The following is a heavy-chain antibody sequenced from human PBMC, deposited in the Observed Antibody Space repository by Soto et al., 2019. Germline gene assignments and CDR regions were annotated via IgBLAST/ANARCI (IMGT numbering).Heavy chain of an antibody. V-gene: IGHV3-74*01. CDR3: ARGRININWFDP. CDR2: ISSDGSST. CDR1: GFTFSTSW. Sequence: GGSLRLSCAASGFTFSTSWMHWVRQAPGKGLVCVSRISSDGSSTSYADSVKGRFTISRDNAKNTLFLQMNSLRAEDTAVYYCARGRININWFDPWGQGTLVTVSS. J-gene: IGHJ5*02. D-gene: IGHD2-15*01.